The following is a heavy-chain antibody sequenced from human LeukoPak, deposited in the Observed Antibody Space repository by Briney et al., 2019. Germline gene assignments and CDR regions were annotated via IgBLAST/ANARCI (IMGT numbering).Heavy chain of an antibody. CDR3: AKDNVRDYDRMYYFDY. D-gene: IGHD4-17*01. J-gene: IGHJ4*02. Sequence: GGSLRVSCAASGFSFSNYAMSWVRQAPGKGLEWVSGISGSGGRTYYTGSVKGRFTISRDNSKNTLYLQMDSLRAEDTAVYFCAKDNVRDYDRMYYFDYWGQGTLVTVSS. V-gene: IGHV3-23*01. CDR1: GFSFSNYA. CDR2: ISGSGGRT.